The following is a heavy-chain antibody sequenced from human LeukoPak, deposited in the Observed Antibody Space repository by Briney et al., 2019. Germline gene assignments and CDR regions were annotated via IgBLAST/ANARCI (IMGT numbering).Heavy chain of an antibody. J-gene: IGHJ4*02. V-gene: IGHV4-34*01. Sequence: KPSETLSLTCAVYGGSFSGYYWSWIRQPPGKGLEWIGEINHSGSTNYNPSLKSRVTISVDTSKNQFSLKLSSVTAADTAVYYCARGPPPYYYGSGTPPPDYWGQGTLVTVSS. CDR1: GGSFSGYY. D-gene: IGHD3-10*01. CDR3: ARGPPPYYYGSGTPPPDY. CDR2: INHSGST.